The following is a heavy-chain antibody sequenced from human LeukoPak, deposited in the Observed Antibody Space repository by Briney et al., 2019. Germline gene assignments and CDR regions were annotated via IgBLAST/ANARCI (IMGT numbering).Heavy chain of an antibody. CDR1: GFIFSSYA. V-gene: IGHV3-23*01. J-gene: IGHJ4*02. D-gene: IGHD4-11*01. CDR3: ATPPTVTTINF. Sequence: GGSLRLSCAASGFIFSSYAMNWVRQAPGKGLEWVSSISGSAGKTYYADSVKGRFTISRDNSKNTLYLQMNSLRVEDTALYYCATPPTVTTINFWGQGTLVTVSS. CDR2: ISGSAGKT.